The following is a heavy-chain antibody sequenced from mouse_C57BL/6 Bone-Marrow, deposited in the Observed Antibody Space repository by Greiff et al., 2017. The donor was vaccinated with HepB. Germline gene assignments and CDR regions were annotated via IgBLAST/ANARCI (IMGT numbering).Heavy chain of an antibody. J-gene: IGHJ3*01. Sequence: QVQLQQPGAELVMPGASVKLSCKASGYTFTSYWMHWVKQRPGQGLEWIGEIDPSDSYTNYNQKFKGKSTLTVDKSSSTAYMQLSSLTSEDSAVYYCGRYYSNSIAYWGQGTLVTVSA. D-gene: IGHD2-5*01. CDR3: GRYYSNSIAY. CDR2: IDPSDSYT. CDR1: GYTFTSYW. V-gene: IGHV1-69*01.